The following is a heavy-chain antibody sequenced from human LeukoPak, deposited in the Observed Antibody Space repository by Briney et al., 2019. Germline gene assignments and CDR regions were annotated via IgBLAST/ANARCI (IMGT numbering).Heavy chain of an antibody. Sequence: SETLSLTCTVSGGSISSYYWSWIRQPAGKGLGWIGRIYTSGSTKYNPSLKSRVTMSVDTSKNQFSLKLSSVTAADTAVYYCARDEDSSSLDYWGQGTLVTVSS. J-gene: IGHJ4*02. CDR3: ARDEDSSSLDY. CDR2: IYTSGST. CDR1: GGSISSYY. D-gene: IGHD6-13*01. V-gene: IGHV4-4*07.